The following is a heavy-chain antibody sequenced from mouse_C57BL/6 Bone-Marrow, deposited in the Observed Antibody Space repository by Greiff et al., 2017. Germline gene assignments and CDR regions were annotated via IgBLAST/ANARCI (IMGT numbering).Heavy chain of an antibody. D-gene: IGHD1-1*01. CDR1: GYTFTSYW. V-gene: IGHV1-61*01. CDR2: IYPSDSET. Sequence: VQLQQPGAELVRPGSSVKLSCKASGYTFTSYWMDWVKQRPGQGLEWIGNIYPSDSETHYNQKFKDKATLTVDKSSSTAYMQLSSLTSEDSAVYYCARSFITTVVATRGDYWGQGTTLTVSS. CDR3: ARSFITTVVATRGDY. J-gene: IGHJ2*01.